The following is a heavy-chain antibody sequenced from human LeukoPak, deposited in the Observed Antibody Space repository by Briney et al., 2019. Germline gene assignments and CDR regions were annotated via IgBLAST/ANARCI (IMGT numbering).Heavy chain of an antibody. CDR1: GFTFSNYM. Sequence: GGSLRLSCAAAGFTFSNYMMHWVRQAPGKGLVWVSRIKSDGITITYADSVKGRFTISRDNAKNTLYLQMNSLRAEDTAVYYCLRDLNWSLDQWGQGTLVTVSS. J-gene: IGHJ4*02. CDR3: LRDLNWSLDQ. D-gene: IGHD1-20*01. CDR2: IKSDGITI. V-gene: IGHV3-74*01.